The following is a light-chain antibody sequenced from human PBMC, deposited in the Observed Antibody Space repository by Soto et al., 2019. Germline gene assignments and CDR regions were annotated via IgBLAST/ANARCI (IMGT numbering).Light chain of an antibody. Sequence: DIVMTQSPDSLAVSLGERASINCKSSQNVLYGSNNKNYLNWYQQKPGQPPKMLIFWASTRESGVPDRFIGSGSGTDFTLTISSLQAEDVAIYYCQQYYTTPWTCGQGTKVDIK. CDR1: QNVLYGSNNKNY. J-gene: IGKJ1*01. CDR3: QQYYTTPWT. V-gene: IGKV4-1*01. CDR2: WAS.